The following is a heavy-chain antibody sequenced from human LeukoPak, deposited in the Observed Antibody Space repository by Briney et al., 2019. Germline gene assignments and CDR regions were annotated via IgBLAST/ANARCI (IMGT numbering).Heavy chain of an antibody. Sequence: SENLSLTCAVSDDSISMSTYYWAWIRQPPGKGLEWIGSVYYGRSPYFNPSLESRATISVDTSKNHFSLKMSSVTAADTAVYYCARSSGTGTFSYWGQGTLVTVSS. CDR3: ARSSGTGTFSY. D-gene: IGHD6-25*01. CDR1: DDSISMSTYY. J-gene: IGHJ4*02. V-gene: IGHV4-39*02. CDR2: VYYGRSP.